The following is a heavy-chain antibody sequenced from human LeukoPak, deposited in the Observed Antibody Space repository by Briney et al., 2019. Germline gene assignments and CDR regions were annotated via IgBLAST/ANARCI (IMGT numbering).Heavy chain of an antibody. CDR1: GFTFSSYG. Sequence: GGSLRLSCAASGFTFSSYGMHWVRQAPGKGLEWVAVISYDGSNKYYADSVKGRFTISRDNSKNTLYLQMNSLRAEDTAVYYCAKGEGHYDSSGYGFDYWGQGTLVTVSS. V-gene: IGHV3-30*18. D-gene: IGHD3-22*01. CDR2: ISYDGSNK. J-gene: IGHJ4*02. CDR3: AKGEGHYDSSGYGFDY.